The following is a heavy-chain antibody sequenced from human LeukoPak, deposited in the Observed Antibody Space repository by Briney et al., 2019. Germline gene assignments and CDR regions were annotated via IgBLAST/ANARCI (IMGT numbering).Heavy chain of an antibody. J-gene: IGHJ4*02. D-gene: IGHD2-15*01. CDR1: GFTFSSYW. CDR2: INSDGSST. Sequence: GGSLRLSCAASGFTFSSYWMHWVRQAPGKGLVWVSRINSDGSSTSYADSVKGRFTISRDNTRDTLFLQMNSLRAEDTAIYYCAKIDYCSGGGCYSKWFDYWGQGTLVTVSS. CDR3: AKIDYCSGGGCYSKWFDY. V-gene: IGHV3-74*01.